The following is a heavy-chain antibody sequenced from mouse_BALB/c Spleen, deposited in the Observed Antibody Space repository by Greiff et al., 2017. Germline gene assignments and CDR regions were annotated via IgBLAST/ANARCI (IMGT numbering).Heavy chain of an antibody. CDR1: GFTFSSYT. Sequence: EVKVEESGGGLVKPGGSLKLSCAASGFTFSSYTMSWVRQTPEKRLEWVAYISNGGGSTYYPDTVKGRFTISRDNAKNTLYLQMSSLKSEDTAMYYCARPYRYGGFDYWGQGTTLTVSS. CDR2: ISNGGGST. D-gene: IGHD2-14*01. CDR3: ARPYRYGGFDY. V-gene: IGHV5-12-2*01. J-gene: IGHJ2*01.